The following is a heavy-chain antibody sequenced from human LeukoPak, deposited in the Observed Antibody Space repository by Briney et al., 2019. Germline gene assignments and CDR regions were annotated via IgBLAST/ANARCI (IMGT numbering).Heavy chain of an antibody. V-gene: IGHV4-30-2*01. CDR3: ARQLLNYDSSGYYYGIDAFDI. D-gene: IGHD3-22*01. Sequence: SETLSLTCAVSGGSISSGGYSWSWIRQPPGKGLEWIGYIYHSGSTYYNPSLKSRVTISVDRSKNQFSLKLSSVTAADTAVYYCARQLLNYDSSGYYYGIDAFDIWGQGTMVTVSS. CDR1: GGSISSGGYS. J-gene: IGHJ3*02. CDR2: IYHSGST.